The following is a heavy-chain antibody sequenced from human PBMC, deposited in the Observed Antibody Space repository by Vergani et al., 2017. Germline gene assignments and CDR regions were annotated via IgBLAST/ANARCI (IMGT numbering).Heavy chain of an antibody. D-gene: IGHD2-2*01. CDR3: ATPEERYCSSTSCSFDY. Sequence: QVQLVQSGAEVKKPGASVKVSCKASGYTFTSYGIRWVRQAPGQGLEWMGWISAYNGNTNYAQKLQGRVTMTTDTSTSTAYMELRSLRSDDTAVYYCATPEERYCSSTSCSFDYWGQGTLVTVSS. V-gene: IGHV1-18*01. CDR2: ISAYNGNT. CDR1: GYTFTSYG. J-gene: IGHJ4*02.